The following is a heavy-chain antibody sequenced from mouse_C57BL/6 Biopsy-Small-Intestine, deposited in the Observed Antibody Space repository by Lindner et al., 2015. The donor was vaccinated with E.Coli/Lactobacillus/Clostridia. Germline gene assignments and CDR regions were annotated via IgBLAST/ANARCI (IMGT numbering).Heavy chain of an antibody. Sequence: VQLQESGGGLVKPGGSLKLSCAASGFTFSDYGMHWVRQAPEEGLEWVAYINSGSSTIYYADTVKGRFTISRDNAKSTLFLQMTSLRSEDTAMYFCARPHYYAMDYWGQGISVTVSS. CDR3: ARPHYYAMDY. CDR1: GFTFSDYG. J-gene: IGHJ4*01. V-gene: IGHV5-17*01. CDR2: INSGSSTI.